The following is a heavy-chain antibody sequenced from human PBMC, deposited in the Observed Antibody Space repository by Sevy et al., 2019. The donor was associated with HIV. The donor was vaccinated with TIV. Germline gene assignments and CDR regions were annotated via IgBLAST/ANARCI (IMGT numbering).Heavy chain of an antibody. Sequence: GGSLRLSCSASGFTFDDYTMHWVRQAPGKGLEWVSLMSWDGGSTYYADSVKGRFTISRDNSKNSLYLQMYSLKIEDTALYYCAKDRGFAYGMDVWGQGTTVTVSS. V-gene: IGHV3-43*01. CDR1: GFTFDDYT. CDR3: AKDRGFAYGMDV. D-gene: IGHD3-3*01. J-gene: IGHJ6*02. CDR2: MSWDGGST.